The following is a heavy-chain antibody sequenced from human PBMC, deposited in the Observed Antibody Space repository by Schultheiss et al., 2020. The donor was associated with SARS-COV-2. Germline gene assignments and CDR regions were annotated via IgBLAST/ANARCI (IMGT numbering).Heavy chain of an antibody. CDR2: LYYSGSSYSGST. D-gene: IGHD3-10*01. CDR1: GGAISSHY. Sequence: ESLKISCTVSGGAISSHYWSWIRQPPGKGLEWIGYLYYSGSSYSGSTDYNPSFKSRVTISVDTSKNQFSLKLNSVTAADTAVYYCARNKEFAVPIYFDNWGQGILVTVSS. J-gene: IGHJ4*02. V-gene: IGHV4-59*11. CDR3: ARNKEFAVPIYFDN.